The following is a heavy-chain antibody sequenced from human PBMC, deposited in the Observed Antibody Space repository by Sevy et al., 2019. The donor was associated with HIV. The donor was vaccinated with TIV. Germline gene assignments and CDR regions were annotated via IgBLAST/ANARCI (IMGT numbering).Heavy chain of an antibody. CDR1: GFTFSNAW. J-gene: IGHJ4*02. V-gene: IGHV3-15*01. CDR3: TTDNPGFVWGSYRTKDY. Sequence: GGSLRLSCAASGFTFSNAWMSWVRQAPGKGLEWVGRIKSKTDGGKKDYAAPVNGRFTISRDNSKDTLSLQMNSLKTGDTAVYYCTTDNPGFVWGSYRTKDYWGQGTLVTVSS. CDR2: IKSKTDGGKK. D-gene: IGHD3-16*02.